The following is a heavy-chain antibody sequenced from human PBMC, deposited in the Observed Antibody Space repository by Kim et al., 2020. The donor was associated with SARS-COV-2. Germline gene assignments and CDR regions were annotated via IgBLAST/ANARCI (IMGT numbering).Heavy chain of an antibody. CDR2: DGSEK. CDR3: ARDAGDI. Sequence: DGSEKYYVDSVKGRFTISRDNSKNSLYLQMNNLRAEDTAVYYCARDAGDIWGQGTLVTVSS. V-gene: IGHV3-7*01. J-gene: IGHJ3*02.